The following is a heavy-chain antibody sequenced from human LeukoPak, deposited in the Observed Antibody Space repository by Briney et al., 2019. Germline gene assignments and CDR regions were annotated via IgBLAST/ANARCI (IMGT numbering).Heavy chain of an antibody. Sequence: GESLQISCKGSGYSFTSYWIGWVRQMPGKGLEWMGIIYPGDSDTRYSPSFQGQVTISADKSISTAYLQWSSLKASDTAMYYCARLHYYCSSTSCYRGGFDYWGQGTLVTVSS. CDR1: GYSFTSYW. D-gene: IGHD2-2*02. CDR2: IYPGDSDT. CDR3: ARLHYYCSSTSCYRGGFDY. V-gene: IGHV5-51*01. J-gene: IGHJ4*02.